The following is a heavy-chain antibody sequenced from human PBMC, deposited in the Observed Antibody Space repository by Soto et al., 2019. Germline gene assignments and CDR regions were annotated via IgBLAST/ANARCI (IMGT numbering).Heavy chain of an antibody. V-gene: IGHV1-18*04. CDR3: ASGLGSRCFYNQHSCFHR. CDR2: ISAYNGNT. Sequence: SLQLASNYPYLTSTYTGTGCVRQSPGQGIEWMGWISAYNGNTNYAQKLQGRVTMTTDTSTSTAYMELRSLRSDDTAVYYCASGLGSRCFYNQHSCFHRWG. CDR1: YLTSTYTG. J-gene: IGHJ1*01. D-gene: IGHD3-10*02.